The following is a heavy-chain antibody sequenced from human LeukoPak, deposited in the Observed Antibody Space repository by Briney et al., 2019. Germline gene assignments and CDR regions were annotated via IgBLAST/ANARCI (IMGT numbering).Heavy chain of an antibody. CDR3: AREYMDSSSSNYYYYMDV. CDR2: YSGGST. D-gene: IGHD6-6*01. V-gene: IGHV3-53*01. J-gene: IGHJ6*03. Sequence: YSGGSTYYADSVKGRFTISRDNSKNTLYLQMNSLRAEDTAVYYCAREYMDSSSSNYYYYMDVWGNGTTVTVSS.